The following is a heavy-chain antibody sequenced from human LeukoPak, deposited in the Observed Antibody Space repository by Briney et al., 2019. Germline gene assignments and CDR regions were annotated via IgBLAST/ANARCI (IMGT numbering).Heavy chain of an antibody. J-gene: IGHJ4*02. V-gene: IGHV3-7*01. CDR3: ARDLAYSRLDY. CDR1: GLTFSSSW. CDR2: INPDGNKR. D-gene: IGHD5-18*01. Sequence: GGSLRLSCAVSGLTFSSSWMDWVRQAPGKGLEWVASINPDGNKRYSADSVKGRFTISRDNAENSLYLRMNSLRVEDTAFYYCARDLAYSRLDYWGQGMLVTVSS.